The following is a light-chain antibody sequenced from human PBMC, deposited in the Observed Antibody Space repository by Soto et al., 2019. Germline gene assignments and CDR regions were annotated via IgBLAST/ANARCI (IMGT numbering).Light chain of an antibody. CDR1: QSISSY. V-gene: IGKV1-39*01. J-gene: IGKJ2*01. CDR3: QQSYSTLMYT. CDR2: AAS. Sequence: DIQMTQSPTSLSASVGDRVTITCRASQSISSYLNWYQQKPGKAPKLLIYAASSLQSGVPSRFSGSGSGTDFTLTMSSLQPEDFATYYCQQSYSTLMYTCGQGTKLEIK.